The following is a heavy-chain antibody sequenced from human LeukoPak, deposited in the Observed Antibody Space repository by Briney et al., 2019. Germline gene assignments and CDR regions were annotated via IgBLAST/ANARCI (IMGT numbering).Heavy chain of an antibody. D-gene: IGHD3-9*01. CDR2: IYHSGST. CDR3: ARDGNDILGFDP. J-gene: IGHJ5*02. Sequence: ASETLSLTCTVSGGSISSGGYYWSWIRQPPGKGLEWIGYIYHSGSTYYNPSLKSRVTISVDRSKNQFSLKLSSVTAADTAVYYCARDGNDILGFDPWGQGTLVTVSS. CDR1: GGSISSGGYY. V-gene: IGHV4-30-2*01.